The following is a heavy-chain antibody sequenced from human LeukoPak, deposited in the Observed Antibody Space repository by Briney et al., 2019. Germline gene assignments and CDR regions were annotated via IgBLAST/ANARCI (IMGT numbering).Heavy chain of an antibody. V-gene: IGHV3-30-3*01. J-gene: IGHJ4*02. CDR2: ISYDGSNK. CDR1: GFTFNNYA. D-gene: IGHD3-22*01. Sequence: GGSLRLSCAASGFTFNNYAMHWVRQAPGKGLEWVAVISYDGSNKYHADSVKGRFTISRDNAKNSLYLQMNSLRAEDTAVYYCARAAYYYDSSGLYDYWGQGTLVIVSS. CDR3: ARAAYYYDSSGLYDY.